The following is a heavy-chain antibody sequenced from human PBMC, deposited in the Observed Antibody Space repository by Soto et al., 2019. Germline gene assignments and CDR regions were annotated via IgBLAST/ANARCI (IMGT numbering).Heavy chain of an antibody. Sequence: PGGSLRLSCAASGFTFSSYGMHWVRQAPGKGLEWVAVIWYDGSNKYYADSVKGRFTISRDNSKNTLYLQMNSLRAEDTAVYYCARDSSVGWEPRWDFDYWGQGTLVTVSS. D-gene: IGHD1-26*01. CDR2: IWYDGSNK. J-gene: IGHJ4*02. CDR3: ARDSSVGWEPRWDFDY. V-gene: IGHV3-33*01. CDR1: GFTFSSYG.